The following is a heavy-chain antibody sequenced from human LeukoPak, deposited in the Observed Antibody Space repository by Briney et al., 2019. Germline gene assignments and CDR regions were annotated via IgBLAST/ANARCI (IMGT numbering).Heavy chain of an antibody. D-gene: IGHD5-12*01. Sequence: GVSLGLSCAASRFTFNSYAMSWVRQAPGKGLEWVSVIGGSNGITFYVGSVKGRFTISRDNSKDTLYLQMNSLRAEDTAVYYCARNENSGWGYFDYWGQGTLVTVSS. J-gene: IGHJ4*02. CDR2: IGGSNGIT. CDR1: RFTFNSYA. CDR3: ARNENSGWGYFDY. V-gene: IGHV3-23*01.